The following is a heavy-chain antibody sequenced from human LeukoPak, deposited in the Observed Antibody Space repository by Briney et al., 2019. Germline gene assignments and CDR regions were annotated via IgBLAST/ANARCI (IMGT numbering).Heavy chain of an antibody. CDR1: GYTFTRDG. V-gene: IGHV1-18*01. CDR3: ATNYYHSSGYYSIDY. CDR2: INTYNGNT. Sequence: ASVKVSCKASGYTFTRDGISWVRQAPGQGLEWMGWINTYNGNTDYAQKLQGRVTMTTDTSTSTAYMELRSLRSDDTALYYCATNYYHSSGYYSIDYWGQGTLVTVSS. D-gene: IGHD3-22*01. J-gene: IGHJ4*02.